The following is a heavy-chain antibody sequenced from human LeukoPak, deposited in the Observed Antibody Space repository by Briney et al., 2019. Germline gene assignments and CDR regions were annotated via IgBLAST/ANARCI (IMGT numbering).Heavy chain of an antibody. V-gene: IGHV3-23*01. Sequence: GGSLRLSCAASGFTFSSYAMSWVRQAPGKGLAWVSAISGSGGSTYYADSVKGRFTISRDNSKNTLYLQMNSLRAEDTAVYYCAKDGGDYYDSSGYPTMGAFDIWGQGTMVTVSS. CDR2: ISGSGGST. CDR3: AKDGGDYYDSSGYPTMGAFDI. D-gene: IGHD3-22*01. CDR1: GFTFSSYA. J-gene: IGHJ3*02.